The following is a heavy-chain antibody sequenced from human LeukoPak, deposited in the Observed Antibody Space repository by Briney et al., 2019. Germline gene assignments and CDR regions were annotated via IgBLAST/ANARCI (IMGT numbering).Heavy chain of an antibody. V-gene: IGHV3-48*03. D-gene: IGHD6-13*01. CDR1: GFTFSSYE. CDR3: ARSVGSSWYLRVDY. CDR2: ISSSGSTI. Sequence: GGSLRLSCAASGFTFSSYEMNWVRQAPGKGLEWVSYISSSGSTIYYADSVKGRFTISRDNAKNSLYLQMNSLRAEDTAVYYCARSVGSSWYLRVDYWGQGTLVTVSS. J-gene: IGHJ4*02.